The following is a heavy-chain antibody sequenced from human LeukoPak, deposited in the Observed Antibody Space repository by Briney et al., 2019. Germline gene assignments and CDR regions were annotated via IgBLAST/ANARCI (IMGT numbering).Heavy chain of an antibody. CDR1: GFTFSSYW. CDR2: ITSSSTYT. D-gene: IGHD1-26*01. CDR3: ARDPYSGTYGDTYYYYMDV. Sequence: GGSLRLPCAASGFTFSSYWMSWVRQTPGKGLEWVSSITSSSTYTFYADSVKGRFTISRDNARNSLYLQMNSLRAEDTAAYYCARDPYSGTYGDTYYYYMDVWGKGTTVTISS. J-gene: IGHJ6*03. V-gene: IGHV3-21*01.